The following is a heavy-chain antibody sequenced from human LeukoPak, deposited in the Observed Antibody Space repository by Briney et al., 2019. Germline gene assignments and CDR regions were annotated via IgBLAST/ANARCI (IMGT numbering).Heavy chain of an antibody. V-gene: IGHV3-30*02. CDR3: AKDSGYYYGSGSYYNS. CDR2: IRYDGSNK. J-gene: IGHJ4*02. Sequence: SGGSLRLSCAASGFTFSSYGMHWARQAPGKGLEWVAFIRYDGSNKYYADSVKGRFTISRDNSKNTLYLQMNSLRAEDTAVYYCAKDSGYYYGSGSYYNSWGQGILVTVSS. D-gene: IGHD3-10*01. CDR1: GFTFSSYG.